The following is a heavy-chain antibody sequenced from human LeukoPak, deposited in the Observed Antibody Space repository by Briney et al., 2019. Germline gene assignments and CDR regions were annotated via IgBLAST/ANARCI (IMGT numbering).Heavy chain of an antibody. V-gene: IGHV1-46*01. CDR1: GYTFTTYY. CDR2: INPSGGST. J-gene: IGHJ4*02. CDR3: ARGYRENYWGVDY. Sequence: ASVNVSCKAFGYTFTTYYIHWVRQAPGQGLEWMAMINPSGGSTNNAQKFQDRVAMTRDTSTSTVYMELSSLRSEDTAVYYCARGYRENYWGVDYWGQGTLVTVSS. D-gene: IGHD3-16*02.